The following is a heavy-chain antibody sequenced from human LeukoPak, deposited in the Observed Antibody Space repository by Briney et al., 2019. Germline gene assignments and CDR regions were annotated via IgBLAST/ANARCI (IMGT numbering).Heavy chain of an antibody. J-gene: IGHJ3*02. CDR3: ARVNYDILTGYLDAFDI. CDR2: INPNSGGT. D-gene: IGHD3-9*01. CDR1: GYTFTGYY. V-gene: IGHV1-2*02. Sequence: ASVKVSCKASGYTFTGYYMHWVRQAPGQGLEWMGWINPNSGGTNYARKFQGRVTMTRNTSISTAYMELSSLRSEDTAVYYCARVNYDILTGYLDAFDIWGQGTMVTVSS.